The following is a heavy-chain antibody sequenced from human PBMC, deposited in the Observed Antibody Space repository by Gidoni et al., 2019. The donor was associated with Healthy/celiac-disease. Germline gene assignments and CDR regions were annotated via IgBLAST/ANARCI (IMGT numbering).Heavy chain of an antibody. D-gene: IGHD2-15*01. J-gene: IGHJ5*02. CDR1: GFTFSSYW. Sequence: EVQLVESGGGLVQPGGSLRLSCAASGFTFSSYWMHWVRQAPGKGLVWVPRINSDGSSTSYADSVKGRFTISRDNAKNTLYLQMNSLRAEDTAVYYCARDLPLVAVGWFDPWGQGTLVTVSS. CDR2: INSDGSST. V-gene: IGHV3-74*01. CDR3: ARDLPLVAVGWFDP.